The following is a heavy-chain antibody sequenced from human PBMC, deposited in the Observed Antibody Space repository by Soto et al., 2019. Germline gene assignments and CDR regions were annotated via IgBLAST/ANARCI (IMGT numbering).Heavy chain of an antibody. CDR3: AKRSGFLEWSLPLAP. Sequence: LRLSCAASGFTFSSYAMSWVRQAPGKGLEWVSAISGSGGSTYYADSVKGRFTISRDNSKNTLYLQMNSLRAEDTAVYYCAKRSGFLEWSLPLAPWGQGTLVTVSS. V-gene: IGHV3-23*01. CDR1: GFTFSSYA. J-gene: IGHJ5*02. D-gene: IGHD3-3*01. CDR2: ISGSGGST.